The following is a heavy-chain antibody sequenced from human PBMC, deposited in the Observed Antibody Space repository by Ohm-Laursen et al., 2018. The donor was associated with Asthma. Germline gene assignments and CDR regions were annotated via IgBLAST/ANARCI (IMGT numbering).Heavy chain of an antibody. CDR1: GFTFSSYA. Sequence: LSCAASGFTFSSYAMHWVRQAPGKGLESIGNIHHTGKRDYNPSLKSRVTISVDTSKNQFSLKLSSVTAADTAVYYCGSRVEYDNSERHYFDHWGQGSLVTVSS. V-gene: IGHV4-34*01. CDR3: GSRVEYDNSERHYFDH. J-gene: IGHJ4*02. CDR2: IHHTGKR. D-gene: IGHD3-22*01.